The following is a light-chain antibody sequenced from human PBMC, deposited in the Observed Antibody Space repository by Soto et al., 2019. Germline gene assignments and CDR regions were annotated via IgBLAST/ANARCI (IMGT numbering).Light chain of an antibody. CDR1: RNINRK. V-gene: IGKV3-20*01. Sequence: EIVMTQSPATLSVSPGERATLSCRASRNINRKLAWYQQKPGQSPRLLIYGASSRATGIPDRFSGSGSGTDFTLTISRLEPEDFAVYYCQQYGSSPPVTFGGGTKVEIK. CDR2: GAS. J-gene: IGKJ4*01. CDR3: QQYGSSPPVT.